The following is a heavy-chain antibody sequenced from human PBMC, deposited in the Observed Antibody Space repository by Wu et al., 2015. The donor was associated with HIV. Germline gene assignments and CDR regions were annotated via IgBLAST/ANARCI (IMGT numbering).Heavy chain of an antibody. Sequence: QVQLVQSGAEVKKPGSSVKVSCKAFGGTFSTYTISWVRQAPGQGLEWMGGIIPIFGTANYAQKFQGRVTITTDESTSTAYMELSSLRSEDTAVYYCARGDSSGWTESYYFDYWGQGTLVTVSS. D-gene: IGHD6-19*01. J-gene: IGHJ4*02. V-gene: IGHV1-69*05. CDR1: GGTFSTYT. CDR3: ARGDSSGWTESYYFDY. CDR2: IIPIFGTA.